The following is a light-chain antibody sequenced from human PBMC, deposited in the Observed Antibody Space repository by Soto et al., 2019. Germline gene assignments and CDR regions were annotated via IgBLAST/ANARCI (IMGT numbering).Light chain of an antibody. J-gene: IGKJ1*01. V-gene: IGKV1-39*01. CDR3: QQGYTTRWT. Sequence: DIQMTQSPTSLSASVGDRVTITCRASQYIRSYLNWYQQIPGKAPNLLIYATSILQTGVPSRFSGSGTGTDFTLTINGLQPEDFATYYCQQGYTTRWTFGQGTKVEIK. CDR1: QYIRSY. CDR2: ATS.